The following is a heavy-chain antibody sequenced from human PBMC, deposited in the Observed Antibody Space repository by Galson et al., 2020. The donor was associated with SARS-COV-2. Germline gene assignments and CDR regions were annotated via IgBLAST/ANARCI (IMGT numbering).Heavy chain of an antibody. CDR3: ARERTSGGSWFDP. V-gene: IGHV4-39*07. CDR1: GGSILSSSYY. Sequence: SETLSLTCTVSGGSILSSSYYWGWIRQPPGKGLEWIGSMSYTGSTYYNSSLKSRVTISLDTSKNQYYLRLSSLTAADTAVYYCARERTSGGSWFDPWGQGTLVTVSS. CDR2: MSYTGST. J-gene: IGHJ5*02. D-gene: IGHD2-15*01.